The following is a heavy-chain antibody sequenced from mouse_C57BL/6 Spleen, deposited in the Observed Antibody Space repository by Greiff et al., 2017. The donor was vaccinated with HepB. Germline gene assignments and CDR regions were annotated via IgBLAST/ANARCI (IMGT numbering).Heavy chain of an antibody. V-gene: IGHV10-3*01. J-gene: IGHJ3*01. CDR3: VRDLHYYGSSRAWFAY. D-gene: IGHD1-1*01. CDR2: IRSKSSNYAT. CDR1: GFTFNTYA. Sequence: EVQLVESGGGLVQPKGSLKLSCAASGFTFNTYAMHWVRQAPGKGLEWVARIRSKSSNYATYYADSVKDRFTISRDDSQSMLYLQMNNLKTEDTAMYYCVRDLHYYGSSRAWFAYWGQGTLVTVSA.